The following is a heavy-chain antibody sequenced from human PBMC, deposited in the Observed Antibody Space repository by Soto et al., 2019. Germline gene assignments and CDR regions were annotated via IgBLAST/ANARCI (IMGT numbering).Heavy chain of an antibody. CDR2: TIPALGET. J-gene: IGHJ6*02. CDR1: GDNFKKNV. CDR3: ARGPFRPSAMDV. V-gene: IGHV1-69*10. D-gene: IGHD3-10*01. Sequence: SVKVSCKTSGDNFKKNVFTWVRQAPGQGLEWMGGTIPALGETHYIEKFQGRVTITVDDATRTVYMEGRDLTSEDTAIYYCARGPFRPSAMDVWGQGTTVTVSS.